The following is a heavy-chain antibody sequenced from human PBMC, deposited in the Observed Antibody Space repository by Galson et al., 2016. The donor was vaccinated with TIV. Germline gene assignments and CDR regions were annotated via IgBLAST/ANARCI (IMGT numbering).Heavy chain of an antibody. Sequence: SVKVSCKASGGTFNIYAISWVRQAPGQGLEWMGGILPIFGAATYAQKFQGRVTITADESTNTAYMELSSLKSDDTAMYYCARPSSSCRGCSYYYLDVWGKGTTVTVSS. D-gene: IGHD6-19*01. V-gene: IGHV1-69*13. CDR2: ILPIFGAA. CDR1: GGTFNIYA. CDR3: ARPSSSCRGCSYYYLDV. J-gene: IGHJ6*03.